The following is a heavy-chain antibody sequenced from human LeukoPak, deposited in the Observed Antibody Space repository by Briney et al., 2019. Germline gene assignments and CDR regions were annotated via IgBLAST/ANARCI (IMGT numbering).Heavy chain of an antibody. CDR2: ISQDGSHI. CDR3: AKDYDYGDYAADS. D-gene: IGHD4-17*01. J-gene: IGHJ4*02. CDR1: GLTFSDYW. Sequence: PGGSLRLSCAASGLTFSDYWMTWVRQAPGKGLEWVAYISQDGSHIHYVDAVKGRFTISRDNSKGTLYLQIYSLRPEDTGVYYSAKDYDYGDYAADSWGQGILVTVSS. V-gene: IGHV3-7*04.